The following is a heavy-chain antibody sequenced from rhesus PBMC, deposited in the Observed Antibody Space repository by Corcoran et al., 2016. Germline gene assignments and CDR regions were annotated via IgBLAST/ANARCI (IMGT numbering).Heavy chain of an antibody. CDR2: IDSSGST. CDR1: GGAISGYW. D-gene: IGHD2-21*01. CDR3: ARASKIRIDY. V-gene: IGHV4-160*01. J-gene: IGHJ4*01. Sequence: QLQLQESGPGLVKPSETLSLTCAVSGGAISGYWWRWIRQPPGKGLEWIGRIDSSGSTDYNPSLKSRVTISRDTSKNQFSLKLSSVTAADTAVYYCARASKIRIDYWGQGVLVTVSS.